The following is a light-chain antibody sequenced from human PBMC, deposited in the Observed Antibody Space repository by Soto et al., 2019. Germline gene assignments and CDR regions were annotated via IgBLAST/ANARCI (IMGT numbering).Light chain of an antibody. CDR3: HQANSFPLT. J-gene: IGKJ4*01. CDR1: QGISIW. Sequence: DIHMTQSTSSVSASVGDRVTITCRESQGISIWLAWYQQKPVKAPKLLIYAASSLQSGVPSRFSGRGSGTDFTLTSSSLQPEDFATYYCHQANSFPLTFGGGTKVEIK. V-gene: IGKV1D-12*01. CDR2: AAS.